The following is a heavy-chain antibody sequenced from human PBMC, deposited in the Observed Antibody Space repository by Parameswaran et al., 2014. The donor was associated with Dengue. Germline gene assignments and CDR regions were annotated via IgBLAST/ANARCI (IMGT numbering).Heavy chain of an antibody. CDR3: ARGLGDYYDSSGYPYYFDY. J-gene: IGHJ4*02. V-gene: IGHV4-59*01. Sequence: VRQAPGKGLEWIGYIYYSGSTNYNPSLKSRVTISVDTSKNQFSLKLSSVTAADTAVYYCARGLGDYYDSSGYPYYFDYWGQGTLVTVSS. CDR2: IYYSGST. D-gene: IGHD3-22*01.